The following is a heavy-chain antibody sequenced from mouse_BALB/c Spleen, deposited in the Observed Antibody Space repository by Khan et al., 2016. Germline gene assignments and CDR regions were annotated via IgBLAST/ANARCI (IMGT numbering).Heavy chain of an antibody. CDR1: GYTFSSYW. CDR3: ARSRLYFDY. V-gene: IGHV1-9*01. J-gene: IGHJ2*01. Sequence: VQLQQSGAELMKPGASVKISCKATGYTFSSYWIEWVKQRPGHGLEWIGEILPGSDSTNYDEKFKGKATFTADTSSTTAYMQLSSLTSEDSAVYYCARSRLYFDYWGQGTTLTVSS. D-gene: IGHD3-2*02. CDR2: ILPGSDST.